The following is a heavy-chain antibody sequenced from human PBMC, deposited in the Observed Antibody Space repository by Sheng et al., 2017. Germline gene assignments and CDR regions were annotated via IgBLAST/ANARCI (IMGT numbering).Heavy chain of an antibody. J-gene: IGHJ4*02. CDR3: AKDHTPTIFGVVIPSFYFDY. Sequence: EVQLLESGGGLVQPGGSLRLSCAASGFTFSSYAMSWVRQAPGKGLEWVSAISGSGGSTYYADSVKGRFTISRDNSKNTLYLQMNSLRAEDTAVYYCAKDHTPTIFGVVIPSFYFDYWGQGTLVTVSS. CDR2: ISGSGGST. V-gene: IGHV3-23*01. D-gene: IGHD3-3*01. CDR1: GFTFSSYA.